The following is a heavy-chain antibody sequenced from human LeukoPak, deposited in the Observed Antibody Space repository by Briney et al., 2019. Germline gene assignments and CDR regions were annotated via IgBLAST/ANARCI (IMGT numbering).Heavy chain of an antibody. D-gene: IGHD2-8*01. J-gene: IGHJ6*03. CDR2: VYTSGSA. V-gene: IGHV4-4*07. CDR3: ARGTLLMVFGGPDYYYMDV. CDR1: GGSISSYS. Sequence: PSETLSLTCTVSGGSISSYSWNWVRRPAGKGLEWIGRVYTSGSAIYNPSLKSRVTMSVDTSRNHFSLRLNSVTAADTAVYYCARGTLLMVFGGPDYYYMDVWGRGTTVTVSS.